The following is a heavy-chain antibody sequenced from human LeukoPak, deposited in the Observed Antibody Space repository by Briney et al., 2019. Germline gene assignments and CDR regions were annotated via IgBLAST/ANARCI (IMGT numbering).Heavy chain of an antibody. J-gene: IGHJ5*02. CDR3: ARVSTVPTRGWFDP. CDR2: ISSSSSTI. D-gene: IGHD4-17*01. V-gene: IGHV3-48*02. Sequence: GGSLRLSRAASGFTFSSYSMNWVRQAPGKGLEWVSYISSSSSTIYYADSVKGRFTISRDNAKNSLYLQMNSLRDEDTAVYYCARVSTVPTRGWFDPWGQGTLVTVSS. CDR1: GFTFSSYS.